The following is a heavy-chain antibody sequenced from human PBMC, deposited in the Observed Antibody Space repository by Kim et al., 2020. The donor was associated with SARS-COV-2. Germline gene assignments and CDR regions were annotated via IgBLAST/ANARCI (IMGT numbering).Heavy chain of an antibody. V-gene: IGHV4-61*02. CDR1: GGSISSGSYY. Sequence: SETLSLTCTVSGGSISSGSYYWSCIRQPAGKGLVWIGLLYTSGSTNYNPSLKSRVTISVDTSKNQFSLKLSPVTAADTAVYYCARGIIMGATFDWFDPWGQGTLVTVSS. J-gene: IGHJ5*02. CDR2: LYTSGST. D-gene: IGHD1-26*01. CDR3: ARGIIMGATFDWFDP.